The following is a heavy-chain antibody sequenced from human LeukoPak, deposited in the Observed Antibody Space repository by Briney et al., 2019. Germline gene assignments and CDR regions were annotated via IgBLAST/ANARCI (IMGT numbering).Heavy chain of an antibody. D-gene: IGHD4-23*01. J-gene: IGHJ5*02. V-gene: IGHV4-39*07. CDR1: GDSIDSSSYY. Sequence: SETLSLTCTVSGDSIDSSSYYWGWIRQPPGKGLEYIGTIYYSGSTYYNPSLKSRVTISLDTSKNHFSLKLSSVTAADTAVYYCARGNFGGNSWFDHWGQGILVTVSS. CDR2: IYYSGST. CDR3: ARGNFGGNSWFDH.